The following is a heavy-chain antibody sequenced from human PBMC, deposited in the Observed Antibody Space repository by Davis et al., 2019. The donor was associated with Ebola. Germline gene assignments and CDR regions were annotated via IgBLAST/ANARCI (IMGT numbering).Heavy chain of an antibody. D-gene: IGHD6-19*01. Sequence: GSLRLSCAVYGGSFSGYYWSWLRQPPGKGLEWIGEINHSGSTNYNQSLKSRVTISVDKSKNQFSLKLSSVTAADTAVYYCARFEQYRYYFDCWGQGTLVTVSS. CDR2: INHSGST. CDR1: GGSFSGYY. CDR3: ARFEQYRYYFDC. V-gene: IGHV4-34*01. J-gene: IGHJ4*02.